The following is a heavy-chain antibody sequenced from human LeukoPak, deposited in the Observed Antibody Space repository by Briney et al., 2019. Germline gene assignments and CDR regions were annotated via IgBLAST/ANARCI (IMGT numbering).Heavy chain of an antibody. D-gene: IGHD2-21*01. CDR1: NYSISSDYY. V-gene: IGHV4-38-2*02. Sequence: SETLSLTCTVSNYSISSDYYWGWIRQPPGKGLEWIGNIYHSGSAYYNPSLKSRVTISVDTSKNQFSLKLISVTAADTAVYYCARAHIYRRLTDFDYWGQGTLVTVSS. CDR3: ARAHIYRRLTDFDY. J-gene: IGHJ4*02. CDR2: IYHSGSA.